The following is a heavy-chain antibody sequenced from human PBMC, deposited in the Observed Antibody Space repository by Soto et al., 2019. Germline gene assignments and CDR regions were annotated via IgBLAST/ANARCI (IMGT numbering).Heavy chain of an antibody. CDR1: GYTFTRYP. V-gene: IGHV1-3*01. CDR3: ATGDQGGNST. CDR2: FKAGNGNT. Sequence: QVQLVQSGAEVRKPGASVKVSCKTSGYTFTRYPIHWVRQAPGQRPEWMAWFKAGNGNTKYSQKLQGRVTVTSDTTATTVYMELNILTSEDTGVHYCATGDQGGNSTWGQGTLVTVSS. D-gene: IGHD2-21*02. J-gene: IGHJ5*02.